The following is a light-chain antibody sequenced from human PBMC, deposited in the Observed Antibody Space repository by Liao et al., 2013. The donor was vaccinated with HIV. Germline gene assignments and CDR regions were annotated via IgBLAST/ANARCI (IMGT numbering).Light chain of an antibody. V-gene: IGLV3-27*01. CDR3: YSAADNNEV. CDR1: KLGNKY. J-gene: IGLJ3*02. CDR2: KDS. Sequence: SYELTQPPSVSVSPGQTASVTCSGDKLGNKYARWFQQKPGQAPVLVIYKDSERPSGIPERFSGSSSGTTVTLTISGAQVEDEADYYCYSAADNNEVFGGGTKLTVL.